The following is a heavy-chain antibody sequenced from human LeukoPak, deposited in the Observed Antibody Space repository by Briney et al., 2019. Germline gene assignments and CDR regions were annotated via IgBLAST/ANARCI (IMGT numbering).Heavy chain of an antibody. V-gene: IGHV4-61*02. Sequence: SETLSLTCTVSGGSISSSSYNWSWIRQPAGKGLEWIGRIYTSGSTNYNPSLKSRVTISVDTSKNQFSLKLSSVTAADTAVYYCARETVDFWSGYGYWGQGTLVTVSS. J-gene: IGHJ4*02. CDR1: GGSISSSSYN. CDR3: ARETVDFWSGYGY. D-gene: IGHD3-3*01. CDR2: IYTSGST.